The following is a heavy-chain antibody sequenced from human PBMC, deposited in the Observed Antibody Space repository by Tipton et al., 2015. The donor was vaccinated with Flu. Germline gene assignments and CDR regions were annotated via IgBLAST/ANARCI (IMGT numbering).Heavy chain of an antibody. CDR3: AREGDCATGSRYAVDAFDI. D-gene: IGHD6-25*01. CDR2: IGPSGSPR. V-gene: IGHV3-48*03. Sequence: SLRLSCAASGFRFSDYEMNWVRQAPGKGLEWLAYIGPSGSPRYYADSMKGRFTISRDNAKNSLYLEMNSLRAEDTAVYYCAREGDCATGSRYAVDAFDIWGRGTMVTVSS. J-gene: IGHJ3*02. CDR1: GFRFSDYE.